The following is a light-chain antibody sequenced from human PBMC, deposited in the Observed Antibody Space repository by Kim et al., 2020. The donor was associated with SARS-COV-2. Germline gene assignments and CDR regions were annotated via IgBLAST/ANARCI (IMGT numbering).Light chain of an antibody. Sequence: SPGESASLACTASQRVSSCLAWYQQNPGQAPRLLIYDASNRATGVPARFSGSGSGTDFTPPISSLEPEDFAVYYCQQRSNWPPITFGQGTRLEIK. CDR3: QQRSNWPPIT. CDR1: QRVSSC. V-gene: IGKV3-11*01. CDR2: DAS. J-gene: IGKJ5*01.